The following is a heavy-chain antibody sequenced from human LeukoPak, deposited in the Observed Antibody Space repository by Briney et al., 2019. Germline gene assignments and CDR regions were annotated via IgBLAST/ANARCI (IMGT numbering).Heavy chain of an antibody. J-gene: IGHJ5*02. Sequence: ASVKVSCKASGHTFSDYYMHWVRQAPGQGLEWMGWIHRSSGGTKYAQKFQGRVTMTRDPSMRTDYMELRRLTSDDTAVYWCARERETSGPSSLDPWGQGTLVTVSS. D-gene: IGHD1-26*01. CDR2: IHRSSGGT. CDR3: ARERETSGPSSLDP. V-gene: IGHV1-2*02. CDR1: GHTFSDYY.